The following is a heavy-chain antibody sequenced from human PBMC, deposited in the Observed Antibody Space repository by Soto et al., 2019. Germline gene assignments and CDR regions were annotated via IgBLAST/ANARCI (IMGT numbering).Heavy chain of an antibody. V-gene: IGHV1-69*13. J-gene: IGHJ3*02. Sequence: ASVKVSCKASGGTFSSYAISWVRQAPGQGLEWMGGIIPIFGTANYAQKFQGRVTITADESTSTAYMELSSLRSEDTAVYYCIWGSSGYDAFDIWGQGTMVTVSS. D-gene: IGHD3-22*01. CDR1: GGTFSSYA. CDR3: IWGSSGYDAFDI. CDR2: IIPIFGTA.